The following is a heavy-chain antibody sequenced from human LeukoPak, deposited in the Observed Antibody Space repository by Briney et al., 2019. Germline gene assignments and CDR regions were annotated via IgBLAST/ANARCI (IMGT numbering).Heavy chain of an antibody. V-gene: IGHV4-59*01. CDR2: IYYSGST. D-gene: IGHD4-11*01. Sequence: SSETLSLTCTVSGGSISSYYWSWIRQPPGKGLEWIGYIYYSGSTNYNPSLKSRVTISVDTSKNQFSLKLSSVTAADTAVYYCARVVAVGSVTTVYYYMDVWGKGTTVTVSS. CDR1: GGSISSYY. J-gene: IGHJ6*03. CDR3: ARVVAVGSVTTVYYYMDV.